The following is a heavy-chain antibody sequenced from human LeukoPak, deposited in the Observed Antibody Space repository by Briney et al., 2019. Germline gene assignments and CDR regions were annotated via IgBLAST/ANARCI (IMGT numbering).Heavy chain of an antibody. D-gene: IGHD4-23*01. Sequence: GRSLRLSCAASGFTFSTYSMNWVRQAPGKGLEWVSSISSGISYIYYADSVNGRFTIYRDKAKNSLYLQMNSLRAEDTAVYYCAREALTVDHGMDVWGQGTTVNVSS. J-gene: IGHJ6*02. CDR1: GFTFSTYS. V-gene: IGHV3-21*01. CDR3: AREALTVDHGMDV. CDR2: ISSGISYI.